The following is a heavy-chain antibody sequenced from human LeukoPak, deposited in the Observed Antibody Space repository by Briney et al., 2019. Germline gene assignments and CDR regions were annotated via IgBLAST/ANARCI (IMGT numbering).Heavy chain of an antibody. D-gene: IGHD4-11*01. Sequence: PGGSLRLSCSASGFTFTSYAMHWVRQAPGKGLEYVSGISSNGDNTYYADSVKGRFTISRDNSKNTLYLQMNSLRAEDTAVYYCAKLDVTTSGDAFDIWGQGTMVTVSS. CDR1: GFTFTSYA. CDR3: AKLDVTTSGDAFDI. V-gene: IGHV3-64*04. J-gene: IGHJ3*02. CDR2: ISSNGDNT.